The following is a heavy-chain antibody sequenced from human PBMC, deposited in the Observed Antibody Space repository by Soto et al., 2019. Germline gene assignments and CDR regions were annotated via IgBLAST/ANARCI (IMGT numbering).Heavy chain of an antibody. J-gene: IGHJ4*02. CDR3: ARRYVGTLDY. CDR2: IYYSGST. D-gene: IGHD3-16*01. CDR1: GGSISSYY. Sequence: PSETLSLTCTVSGGSISSYYWSWIRQPPGKGLEWIWYIYYSGSTNYNPSLKSRVTISVDTSKNQFSLKLSSVTAADTAVYYCARRYVGTLDYWGQGTLVTVSS. V-gene: IGHV4-59*08.